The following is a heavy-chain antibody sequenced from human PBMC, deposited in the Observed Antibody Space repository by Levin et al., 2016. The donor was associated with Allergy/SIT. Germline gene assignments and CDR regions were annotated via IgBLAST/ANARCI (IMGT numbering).Heavy chain of an antibody. CDR2: ISRSGDKK. V-gene: IGHV3-23*01. J-gene: IGHJ4*02. CDR1: GFIFSNYG. Sequence: GESLKISCAASGFIFSNYGMNWVRQAPGKGLQWVSGISRSGDKKYYADFVKGRFTISRDNSTLYLQMNSLRAGDTAIYYCANTKVIINHFEDWGQGTLVTVSS. D-gene: IGHD3-10*01. CDR3: ANTKVIINHFED.